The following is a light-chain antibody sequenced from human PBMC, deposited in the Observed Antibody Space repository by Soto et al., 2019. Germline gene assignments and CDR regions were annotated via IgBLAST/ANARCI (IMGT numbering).Light chain of an antibody. J-gene: IGLJ1*01. V-gene: IGLV2-14*03. Sequence: QSALTQPASVSASPGQSITISCTGTSSDVGDYNYVSWYQQHPGKAPKLMIYDVSNRPSGVSNRFSGSKSGNTASLTISGLQAEDEADDYCSSYTTSTTIYVFGAGTKVTVL. CDR2: DVS. CDR1: SSDVGDYNY. CDR3: SSYTTSTTIYV.